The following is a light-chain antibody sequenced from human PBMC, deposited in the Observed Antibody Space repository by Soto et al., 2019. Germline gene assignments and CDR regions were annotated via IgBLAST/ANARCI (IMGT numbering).Light chain of an antibody. CDR3: GSYKSRRIYV. Sequence: QSVLTQPASVSGSPGQSITISCTGTSSDIGSYNYVAWYQQFPGKTPKLIIYEVSNRPSGVSDRFSGSKSGNTASLTISGLQHEDEADYYCGSYKSRRIYVFGAGTKVTV. CDR1: SSDIGSYNY. J-gene: IGLJ1*01. V-gene: IGLV2-14*01. CDR2: EVS.